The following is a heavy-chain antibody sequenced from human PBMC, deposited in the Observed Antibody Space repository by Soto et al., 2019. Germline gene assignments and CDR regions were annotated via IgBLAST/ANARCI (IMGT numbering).Heavy chain of an antibody. Sequence: PGGALRLSCAASGFTFRTYSINWVRQAPGKGLDWVSYISSSSTIFYADSVKGRFTISTDNAKNSLYLQMNSLRAEDTAVYYCARDLSHYDILTGYYTGGMDVWGQGTTVTVSS. CDR3: ARDLSHYDILTGYYTGGMDV. CDR1: GFTFRTYS. D-gene: IGHD3-9*01. V-gene: IGHV3-48*01. J-gene: IGHJ6*02. CDR2: ISSSSTI.